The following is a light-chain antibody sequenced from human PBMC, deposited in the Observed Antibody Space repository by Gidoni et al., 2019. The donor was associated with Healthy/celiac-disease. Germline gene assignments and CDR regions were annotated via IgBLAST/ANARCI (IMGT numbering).Light chain of an antibody. CDR2: GAS. J-gene: IGKJ1*01. CDR1: QSVSSN. CDR3: QQYNNWLTWT. Sequence: EIVMPHSPATLSVSPGERATLSCRASQSVSSNLAWYQQKPGQAPRLLIYGASTRATGIPARFSGSGSGTEFTLTISSLQSEDFAVYYCQQYNNWLTWTFGQGTKVEIK. V-gene: IGKV3-15*01.